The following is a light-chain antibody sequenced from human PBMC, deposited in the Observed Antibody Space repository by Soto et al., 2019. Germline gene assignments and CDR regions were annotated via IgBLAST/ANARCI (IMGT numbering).Light chain of an antibody. CDR1: SSNIGAGYD. CDR2: GNS. V-gene: IGLV1-40*01. CDR3: QSYDSSLSGYVV. J-gene: IGLJ2*01. Sequence: QSVLTQPPSVYGAPVQRVTISCTGSSSNIGAGYDVHWYQQLPGTAPKLLIYGNSNRPSGVPDRFSGSKSGTSASLAITGLQAEDEADYYCQSYDSSLSGYVVFGGGTKLTVL.